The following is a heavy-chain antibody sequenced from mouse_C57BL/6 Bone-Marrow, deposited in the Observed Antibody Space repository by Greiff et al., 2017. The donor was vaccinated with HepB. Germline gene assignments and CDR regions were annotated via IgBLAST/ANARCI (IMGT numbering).Heavy chain of an antibody. CDR1: GFTFSSYG. CDR3: ARMATMVTTRGFAY. Sequence: VQLQQSGGDLVKPGGSLKLSCAASGFTFSSYGMSWVRQTPDKRLEWVATISSGGSYTYYPDSVKGRFTISRDNAKNTLYLQMSSLKSEDTAMYYCARMATMVTTRGFAYWGQGTLVTVSA. D-gene: IGHD2-2*01. J-gene: IGHJ3*01. CDR2: ISSGGSYT. V-gene: IGHV5-6*01.